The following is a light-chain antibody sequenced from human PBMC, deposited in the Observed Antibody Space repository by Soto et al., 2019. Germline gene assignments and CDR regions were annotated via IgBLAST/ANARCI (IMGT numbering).Light chain of an antibody. Sequence: QSALTQPASVSGSPGQSITISCTGTSSDVGGYNYVSWYQQHPGKAPKLMIYEVSNRTSGVSNRFSGSKSGNTASLTISGLQAEDEADYYCSSYTSSSTDVVFGGGTKLTVL. CDR3: SSYTSSSTDVV. J-gene: IGLJ2*01. V-gene: IGLV2-14*01. CDR2: EVS. CDR1: SSDVGGYNY.